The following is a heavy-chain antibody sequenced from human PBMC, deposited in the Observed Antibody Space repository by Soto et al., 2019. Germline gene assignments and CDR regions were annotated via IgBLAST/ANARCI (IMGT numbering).Heavy chain of an antibody. Sequence: PGGSLRLSCAASGFTFSSYSMNWVRQAPGRGLEWVAAISGTSDYIYYADSVKGRFTISRDNAKTSLYIQMNSLRAEDTAVYYCARDHRYCSGSSCRHYYYYYGMDVWGQGTTVTVSS. CDR2: ISGTSDYI. J-gene: IGHJ6*02. V-gene: IGHV3-21*01. CDR1: GFTFSSYS. D-gene: IGHD2-15*01. CDR3: ARDHRYCSGSSCRHYYYYYGMDV.